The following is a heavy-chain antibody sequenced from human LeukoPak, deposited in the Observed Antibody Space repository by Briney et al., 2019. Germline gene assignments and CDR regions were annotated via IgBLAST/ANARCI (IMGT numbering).Heavy chain of an antibody. CDR3: ARLMITFGGVVVENPFDY. Sequence: ASVKVSCKASGGTFSSYAISWVRQAPGQGLEWMGWISAYNGNTNYAQKLQGRVTMTTDTSTSTAYMELRSLRSDDTAVYYCARLMITFGGVVVENPFDYWGQGTLVTVSS. D-gene: IGHD3-16*02. CDR1: GGTFSSYA. CDR2: ISAYNGNT. V-gene: IGHV1-18*01. J-gene: IGHJ4*02.